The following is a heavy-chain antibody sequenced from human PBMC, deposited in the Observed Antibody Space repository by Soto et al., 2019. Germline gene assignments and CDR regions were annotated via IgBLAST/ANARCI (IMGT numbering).Heavy chain of an antibody. J-gene: IGHJ3*02. D-gene: IGHD6-19*01. CDR2: LYSGGST. Sequence: EVQLVESGGGLVQPGGSLRLSCAASGFTVSSNYMSWVRQAPGKGLVWVSVLYSGGSTYYAVSVKGRFTISRDNSKNTLYLQMNSLRAEDTAVYYCARVMAVGAFDIWGQGTMVTVSS. CDR1: GFTVSSNY. CDR3: ARVMAVGAFDI. V-gene: IGHV3-66*01.